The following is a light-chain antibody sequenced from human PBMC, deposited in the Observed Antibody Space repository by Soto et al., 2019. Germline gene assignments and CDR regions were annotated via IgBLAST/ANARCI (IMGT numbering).Light chain of an antibody. V-gene: IGKV1-5*01. CDR3: QHYTLSSGP. Sequence: IHMTQSPSTVSASAGDSVSISCRASQDIVTYLAWYHQKPGKAPKLLIFDASTLHSGVSPRFRGSGSGSDFSLTISNLQPDDVGVYFCQHYTLSSGPFGGGTRVET. J-gene: IGKJ4*02. CDR1: QDIVTY. CDR2: DAS.